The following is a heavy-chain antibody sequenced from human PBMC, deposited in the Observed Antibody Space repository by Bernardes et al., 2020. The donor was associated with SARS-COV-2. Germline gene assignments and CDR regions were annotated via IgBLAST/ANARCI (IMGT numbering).Heavy chain of an antibody. J-gene: IGHJ4*02. Sequence: SETLSLTCAVSGGPMSTISYNWGWIRQPPGKGLEWLGDIYYTGGTNYSPSLGSRGQLSIDTSKSQFSLRLTSVTAADTAVYYCARRRNGVAGRGYYLDSWGQGILVIVSS. CDR3: ARRRNGVAGRGYYLDS. CDR2: IYYTGGT. CDR1: GGPMSTISYN. V-gene: IGHV4-39*01. D-gene: IGHD3-10*01.